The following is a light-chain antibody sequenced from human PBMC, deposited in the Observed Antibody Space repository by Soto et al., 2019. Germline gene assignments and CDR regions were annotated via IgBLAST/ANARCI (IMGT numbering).Light chain of an antibody. V-gene: IGLV1-40*01. Sequence: QSVLTQPPSVSGAPGQRVTISCTGRSSNIGAGYDVHWYQQLPGTAPKLLIHGNRNRPSGVPDRFSGSKSGTSASLAITGLQAEDEADYYCQSYDSSLSGSVFGGGTKLTVL. J-gene: IGLJ2*01. CDR2: GNR. CDR3: QSYDSSLSGSV. CDR1: SSNIGAGYD.